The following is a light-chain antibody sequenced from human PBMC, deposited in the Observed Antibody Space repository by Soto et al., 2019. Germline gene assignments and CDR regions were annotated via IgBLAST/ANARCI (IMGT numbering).Light chain of an antibody. V-gene: IGKV3-20*01. J-gene: IGKJ4*01. Sequence: EFVLTQSPGTLSLSPGERASLSCRASQFVSSSYLAWYQQKPGQAPRLLIYVASNRATGIPDRFSGSGSGADFILTISRLEPEDSAVYYCQCYGNSPPLTFGGGTKVEIK. CDR1: QFVSSSY. CDR2: VAS. CDR3: QCYGNSPPLT.